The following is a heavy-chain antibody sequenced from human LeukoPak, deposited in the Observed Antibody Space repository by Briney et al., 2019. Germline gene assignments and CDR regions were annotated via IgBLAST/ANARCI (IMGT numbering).Heavy chain of an antibody. CDR3: VRRGYFDY. Sequence: PSETLSLTCAVYGGSFSGYYWSWIRQPPGKGLEWIGEINHSGSTNYNPSLKSRVTISVDTSKNQFSLKLSSVTAADTAVYYCVRRGYFDYWGQGTLVTVSS. V-gene: IGHV4-34*01. CDR1: GGSFSGYY. D-gene: IGHD3-16*01. J-gene: IGHJ4*02. CDR2: INHSGST.